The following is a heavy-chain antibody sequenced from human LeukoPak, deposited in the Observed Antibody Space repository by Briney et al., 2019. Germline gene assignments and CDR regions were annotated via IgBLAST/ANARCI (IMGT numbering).Heavy chain of an antibody. D-gene: IGHD3-10*01. V-gene: IGHV1-18*01. J-gene: IGHJ5*02. CDR2: ISAYNGNT. CDR1: GYTFTSYG. CDR3: ARDRGQILWFGELYP. Sequence: ASVKVSCKASGYTFTSYGISWVRQAPGQGLEWMGWISAYNGNTNYAQKLQGRVTMTTDTSTSTAYMELRSLRSDDTAVYHCARDRGQILWFGELYPWGQGTLVTVSS.